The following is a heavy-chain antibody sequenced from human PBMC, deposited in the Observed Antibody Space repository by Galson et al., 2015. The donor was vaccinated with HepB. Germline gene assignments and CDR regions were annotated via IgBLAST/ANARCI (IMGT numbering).Heavy chain of an antibody. CDR2: IIPIVGIA. V-gene: IGHV1-69*04. CDR3: ARGDGYKYEAFDI. CDR1: GGTFSNSA. J-gene: IGHJ3*02. D-gene: IGHD5-24*01. Sequence: SVKVSCKASGGTFSNSAISWVRQAPGHGLEWMGRIIPIVGIANYGQNFQGRVTITADKSTSTGYMELSSLRSEDTAVYYCARGDGYKYEAFDIWGQGTMVTVSS.